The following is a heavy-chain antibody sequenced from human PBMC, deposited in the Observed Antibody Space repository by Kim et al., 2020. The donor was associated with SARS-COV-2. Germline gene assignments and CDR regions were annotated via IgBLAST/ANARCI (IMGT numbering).Heavy chain of an antibody. Sequence: YYADSVKGRFTISRDNSNNTLYLQMNSLRAEDTAIYYCAKDLMVRGVIDYWGQGTLVTVSS. J-gene: IGHJ4*02. CDR3: AKDLMVRGVIDY. D-gene: IGHD3-10*01. V-gene: IGHV3-23*01.